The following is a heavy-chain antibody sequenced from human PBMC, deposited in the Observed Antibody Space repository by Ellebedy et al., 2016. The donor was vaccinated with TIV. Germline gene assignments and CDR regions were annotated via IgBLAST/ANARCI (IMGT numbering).Heavy chain of an antibody. J-gene: IGHJ3*02. CDR2: INHSGST. Sequence: MPSETLSLTCAVYGGSFSGYYWSWIRQPPGKGLEWIGEINHSGSTNYNPSLKSRVTISVDTSKNQFSLKLSSVTAADTAVYYCARKNPRFHAFDIWGQGTVVTVSS. CDR1: GGSFSGYY. V-gene: IGHV4-34*01. CDR3: ARKNPRFHAFDI. D-gene: IGHD1-14*01.